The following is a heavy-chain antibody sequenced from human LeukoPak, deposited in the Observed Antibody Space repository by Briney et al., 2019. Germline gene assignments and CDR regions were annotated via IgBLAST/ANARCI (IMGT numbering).Heavy chain of an antibody. CDR1: GFTFRSYA. J-gene: IGHJ4*02. Sequence: GGSLRRSCAASGFTFRSYAMNWVRQAPGKGLEWVSSIGATGGTTYYADSVKGRFSTSRDNSKHTLYLHMNSLRVEDTAVYFCARGPPCNSDSCYVLGAFDYWGQGTLVTVSS. CDR2: IGATGGTT. D-gene: IGHD2/OR15-2a*01. CDR3: ARGPPCNSDSCYVLGAFDY. V-gene: IGHV3-23*01.